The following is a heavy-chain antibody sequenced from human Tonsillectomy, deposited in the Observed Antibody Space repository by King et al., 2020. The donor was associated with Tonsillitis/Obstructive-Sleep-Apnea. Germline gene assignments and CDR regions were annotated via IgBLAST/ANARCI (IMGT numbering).Heavy chain of an antibody. V-gene: IGHV3-48*03. CDR2: ISSSSSTI. CDR1: GFTYSSYE. J-gene: IGHJ4*02. CDR3: ARVPGVVAAATRADFDY. Sequence: VQLVESGGGLVQPGVTLRLSCAASGFTYSSYEMNWVRQAPGKGLEWVSYISSSSSTIYYADTVKGRITIPRDNSKNPLYLQLNSLRAEDTAVSYCARVPGVVAAATRADFDYWGQGTLVTDSS. D-gene: IGHD2-15*01.